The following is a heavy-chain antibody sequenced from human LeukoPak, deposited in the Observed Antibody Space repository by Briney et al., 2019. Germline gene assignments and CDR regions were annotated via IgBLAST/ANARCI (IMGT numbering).Heavy chain of an antibody. CDR2: IKQDGSEK. D-gene: IGHD3-22*01. CDR3: ARESPYQESSGYYLWDY. CDR1: GFTFSSYW. J-gene: IGHJ4*02. Sequence: GGSLRLSCAASGFTFSSYWMSWVRRAPGKGLEWVANIKQDGSEKYYVDSVKGRFTISRDNAKNSLYLQMNSLRTEDTAVYYCARESPYQESSGYYLWDYWGQGTLVTVSS. V-gene: IGHV3-7*01.